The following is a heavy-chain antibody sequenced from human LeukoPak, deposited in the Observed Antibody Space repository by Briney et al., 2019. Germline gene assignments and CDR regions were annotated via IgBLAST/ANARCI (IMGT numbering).Heavy chain of an antibody. J-gene: IGHJ6*03. D-gene: IGHD2-2*01. CDR2: INSDASST. V-gene: IGHV3-74*01. Sequence: GGSLRLSCAASGFTFSSYWMHWVRHAPGKGLVWVSRINSDASSTNYADSVKGRFTISRDNAKNTLYLQMNSLRAEDTAVYYCARDHPTSYPYYYYYMDVWGKGTTVTVSS. CDR1: GFTFSSYW. CDR3: ARDHPTSYPYYYYYMDV.